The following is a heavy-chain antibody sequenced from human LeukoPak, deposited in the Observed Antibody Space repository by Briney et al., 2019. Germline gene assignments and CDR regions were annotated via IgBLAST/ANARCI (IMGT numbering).Heavy chain of an antibody. Sequence: GGSLRLSCAASGFTFNNYGMHWVRQAPGKGLEWVAVTSYDGPNKYYADSVKGRFTISRDNSKNTQYLQMNNLRADDTAVYYCTRDPRHLDYWGQGTLVTVSS. CDR3: TRDPRHLDY. J-gene: IGHJ4*02. CDR2: TSYDGPNK. V-gene: IGHV3-30*03. CDR1: GFTFNNYG.